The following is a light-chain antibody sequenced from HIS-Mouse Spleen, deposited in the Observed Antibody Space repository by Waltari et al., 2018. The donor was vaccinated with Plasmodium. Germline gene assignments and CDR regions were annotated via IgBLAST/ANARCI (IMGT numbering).Light chain of an antibody. CDR3: CSYAGSYTWV. J-gene: IGLJ3*02. Sequence: QSALTQPRSVSGSPGQSVTISCTGTSSDVGGYNYVSWYQQHPGKAPKLMIYDVSKRPAGGPDSFSGSKSGNTASLTISGLQAEDEADYYCCSYAGSYTWVFGGGTKLTVL. CDR2: DVS. V-gene: IGLV2-11*01. CDR1: SSDVGGYNY.